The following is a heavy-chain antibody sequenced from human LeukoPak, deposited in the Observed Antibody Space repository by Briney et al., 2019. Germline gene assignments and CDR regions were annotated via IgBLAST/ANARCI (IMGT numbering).Heavy chain of an antibody. CDR1: GFTVSSNY. V-gene: IGHV3-66*02. CDR2: IYSGGST. D-gene: IGHD6-13*01. Sequence: GGSLRLSCAASGFTVSSNYMSWVRQAPGEGLECVSVIYSGGSTYYADSVKGRFTISRDNSKNTLYLQMNSLRAEDTAVYYCASQEEQQLTFDYWGQGTLVTVSS. J-gene: IGHJ4*02. CDR3: ASQEEQQLTFDY.